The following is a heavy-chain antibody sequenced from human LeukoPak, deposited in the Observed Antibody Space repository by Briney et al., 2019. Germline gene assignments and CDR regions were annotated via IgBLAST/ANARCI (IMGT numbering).Heavy chain of an antibody. V-gene: IGHV4-59*01. CDR2: IYYSGST. Sequence: SETLSLTCTVSGGSISSYYWSWIRQPPGKGLEWIGYIYYSGSTNYNPSLKSRVTISVDTSKNQFSLKLSSVTAADTAVYYCARMGYDFWSGYYTDWTFDYWAREPWSPSPQ. D-gene: IGHD3-3*01. CDR3: ARMGYDFWSGYYTDWTFDY. J-gene: IGHJ4*02. CDR1: GGSISSYY.